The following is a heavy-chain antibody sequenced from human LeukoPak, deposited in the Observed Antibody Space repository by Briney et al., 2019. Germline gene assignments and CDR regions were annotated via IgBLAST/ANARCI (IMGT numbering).Heavy chain of an antibody. CDR1: GFTVSSNY. CDR3: ARDRGRKYQLRYWYFDP. Sequence: GGSLRLSCAASGFTVSSNYMTWVRQAPGKGLEWVSIIYSDGRTYYADSVKGRFTISRDNFKNTLNLQMNSLRAADTAVYYCARDRGRKYQLRYWYFDPWGRGTLVTVSS. CDR2: IYSDGRT. V-gene: IGHV3-53*01. D-gene: IGHD2-2*01. J-gene: IGHJ2*01.